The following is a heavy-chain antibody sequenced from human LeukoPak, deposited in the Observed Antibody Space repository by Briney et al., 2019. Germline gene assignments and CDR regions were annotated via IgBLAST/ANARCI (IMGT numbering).Heavy chain of an antibody. Sequence: PSETLSLTCTVSGGSISSYYWSWIRQPPGKGLEWIGYIYYGGSTNYNPSLKSRVTISVDTSKTQFSLKLSSVTAADTAVYYCARDPTDNYYYFYAMDVWGQGTTVTVSS. CDR1: GGSISSYY. CDR2: IYYGGST. D-gene: IGHD1-14*01. J-gene: IGHJ6*02. V-gene: IGHV4-59*01. CDR3: ARDPTDNYYYFYAMDV.